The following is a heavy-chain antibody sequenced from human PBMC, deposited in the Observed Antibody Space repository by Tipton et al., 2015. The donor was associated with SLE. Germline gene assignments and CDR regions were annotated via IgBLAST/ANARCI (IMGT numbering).Heavy chain of an antibody. CDR3: ARGYWDSSGSPLQH. CDR2: IYYSGST. D-gene: IGHD3-22*01. J-gene: IGHJ1*01. V-gene: IGHV4-59*11. Sequence: TLSLTCTVSGGSISSHYWSWIRQPPGKGLEWIGYIYYSGSTNYNPSLKSRVTISVETSKNQFSLKLSSVTAADTAVYYCARGYWDSSGSPLQHWCQGTLVTVSS. CDR1: GGSISSHY.